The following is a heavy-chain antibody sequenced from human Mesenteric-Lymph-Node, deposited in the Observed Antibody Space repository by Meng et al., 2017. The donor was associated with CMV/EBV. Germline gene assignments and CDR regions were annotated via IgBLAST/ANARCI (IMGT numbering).Heavy chain of an antibody. CDR2: IYYSGST. CDR3: ARGSWSGYVFDY. Sequence: SETLSLTCTVSGGSISSSSYYWGWIRQPPGKGLEWIGSIYYSGSTYYNPSLKSRVTISVDTSKNQFSLKLSSVTAADTAVYYCARGSWSGYVFDYWGQGTLVTVSS. CDR1: GGSISSSSYY. V-gene: IGHV4-39*07. J-gene: IGHJ4*02. D-gene: IGHD3-3*01.